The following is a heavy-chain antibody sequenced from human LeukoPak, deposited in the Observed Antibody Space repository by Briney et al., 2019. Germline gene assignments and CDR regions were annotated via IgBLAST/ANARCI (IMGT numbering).Heavy chain of an antibody. CDR3: ASHDVSSPRRVIDY. J-gene: IGHJ4*02. CDR2: IIPIFGTA. V-gene: IGHV1-69*05. Sequence: ASVKVSCKASGYTFTNYAINWVRQAPGQGLEWMGGIIPIFGTANYAQKFQGRVTITTDESTSTAYMELSSLRSEDTAVYYCASHDVSSPRRVIDYWGQGTLVTVSS. D-gene: IGHD6-13*01. CDR1: GYTFTNYA.